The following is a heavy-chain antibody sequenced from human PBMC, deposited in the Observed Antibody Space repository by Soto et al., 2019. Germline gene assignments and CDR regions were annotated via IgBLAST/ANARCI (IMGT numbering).Heavy chain of an antibody. CDR2: ISAYNGNT. Sequence: VKVSCKASGYTFTSYGISWVRQAPGQGLEWMGWISAYNGNTNYAQKLQGRVTMTTDTSTSTAYMELRSLRSDDTAVYYCARDGGAIVAGTSVDYWGQGTLVTVSS. J-gene: IGHJ4*02. CDR3: ARDGGAIVAGTSVDY. D-gene: IGHD6-19*01. CDR1: GYTFTSYG. V-gene: IGHV1-18*04.